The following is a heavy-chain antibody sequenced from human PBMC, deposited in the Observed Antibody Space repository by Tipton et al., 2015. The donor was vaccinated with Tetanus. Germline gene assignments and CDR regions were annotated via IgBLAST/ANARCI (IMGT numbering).Heavy chain of an antibody. CDR3: VRDRGDYIYYGMDV. D-gene: IGHD3-22*01. V-gene: IGHV1-2*02. Sequence: QLVQSGAEVKKPGASVKVSCKASGYTFTGYYIYWVRQAPGRGLEWMGWIDPNSGGTVYAQKFQGRVTMTRDTSISTAYMELRSLRSDDTAVYYCVRDRGDYIYYGMDVWGPGTTVTVS. CDR2: IDPNSGGT. CDR1: GYTFTGYY. J-gene: IGHJ6*02.